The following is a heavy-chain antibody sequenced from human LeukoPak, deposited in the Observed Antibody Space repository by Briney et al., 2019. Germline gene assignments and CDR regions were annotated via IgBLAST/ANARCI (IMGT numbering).Heavy chain of an antibody. Sequence: PGGSLRLSCAASGFTFRRYATSWVRQAPGKGMDWVSAISGSGGRTYYTDSVKGQFTISRDNSKNTLYLQMNSLRAEDTAVYYCAKGQGLYYMDVWGKGTTVTVSS. J-gene: IGHJ6*03. CDR2: ISGSGGRT. CDR3: AKGQGLYYMDV. V-gene: IGHV3-23*01. CDR1: GFTFRRYA.